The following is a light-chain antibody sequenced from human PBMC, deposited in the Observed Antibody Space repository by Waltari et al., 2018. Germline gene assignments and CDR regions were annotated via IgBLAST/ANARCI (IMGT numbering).Light chain of an antibody. CDR1: QSINSH. J-gene: IGKJ2*01. Sequence: DVQMTQSPSSLSAFVGDRVTITCRASQSINSHLNWYQQKPGKAPNLLIYAASSVQTGVPSRFSGSGSGTDFTLTISSLQPEDFATYSCQESYSTLYTFGQGTKVEIK. CDR2: AAS. CDR3: QESYSTLYT. V-gene: IGKV1-39*01.